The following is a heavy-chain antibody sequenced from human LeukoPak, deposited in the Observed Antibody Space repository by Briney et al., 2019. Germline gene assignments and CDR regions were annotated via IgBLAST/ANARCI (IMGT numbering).Heavy chain of an antibody. CDR3: ARGHRNNWFDP. Sequence: SETLSLTCSGSGGSIYADSYFWSWIRQSPGKGLEWIGRIISSGNTYYNPSLRSRVIISVDTLKNQLSLKLSSVTDADTGVYFCARGHRNNWFDPWGQGTQVTVSS. CDR1: GGSIYADSYF. J-gene: IGHJ5*02. CDR2: IISSGNT. V-gene: IGHV4-39*02.